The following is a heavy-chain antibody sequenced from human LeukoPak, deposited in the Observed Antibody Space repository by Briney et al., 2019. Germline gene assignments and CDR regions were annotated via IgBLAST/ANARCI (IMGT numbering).Heavy chain of an antibody. Sequence: GGSLRLSCAASGFTFSSYAMSWVRQAPGKGLEWVSAISGPGGSTYYADSVKGRFTISRDNSKNTLYLQINSLRADDTAVYYCAKSNGYGLIDIWGQGTMVTVSS. CDR2: ISGPGGST. CDR3: AKSNGYGLIDI. J-gene: IGHJ3*02. D-gene: IGHD3-10*01. CDR1: GFTFSSYA. V-gene: IGHV3-23*01.